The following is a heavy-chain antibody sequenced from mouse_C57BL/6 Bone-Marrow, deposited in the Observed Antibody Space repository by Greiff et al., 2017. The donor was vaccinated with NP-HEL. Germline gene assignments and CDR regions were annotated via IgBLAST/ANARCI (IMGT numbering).Heavy chain of an antibody. Sequence: VQLQQPGAELVRPGTSVKLSCKASGYTFTSYWMHWVKQRPGQGLEWIGVIDPSDSYTNYNQKFKGKATLTVDTSSSTAYMQLSSLTSEDSAVYYCAREAYYSNSLFAYWGQGTLVTVSA. J-gene: IGHJ3*01. CDR2: IDPSDSYT. V-gene: IGHV1-59*01. D-gene: IGHD2-5*01. CDR3: AREAYYSNSLFAY. CDR1: GYTFTSYW.